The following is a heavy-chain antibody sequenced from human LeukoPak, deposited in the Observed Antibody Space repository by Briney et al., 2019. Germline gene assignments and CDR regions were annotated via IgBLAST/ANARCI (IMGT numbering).Heavy chain of an antibody. Sequence: PGGSLRLSCAASGFTFSDYYMSWVRQAPGKGLEWVSAISGSGGSTYYADSVKGRFTISRDNSKNTLYLQMNSLRAEDTAVYYCAKSLSITMIVVVYDYWGQGTLVTVSS. V-gene: IGHV3-23*01. CDR2: ISGSGGST. D-gene: IGHD3-22*01. CDR3: AKSLSITMIVVVYDY. CDR1: GFTFSDYY. J-gene: IGHJ4*02.